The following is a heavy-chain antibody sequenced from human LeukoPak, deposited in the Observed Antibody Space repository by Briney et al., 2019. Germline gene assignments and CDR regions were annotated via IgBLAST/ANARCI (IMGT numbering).Heavy chain of an antibody. CDR2: ISGSGGST. CDR1: GFTVSSNY. CDR3: ARDYYEYAFDI. V-gene: IGHV3-23*01. J-gene: IGHJ3*02. D-gene: IGHD3-22*01. Sequence: GGSLRLSCAASGFTVSSNYMSWVRQAPGKGLEWVSAISGSGGSTYYADSVKGRFTISRDNSKNTLYLQMNSLRAEDTAVYYCARDYYEYAFDIWGQGTMVTVSS.